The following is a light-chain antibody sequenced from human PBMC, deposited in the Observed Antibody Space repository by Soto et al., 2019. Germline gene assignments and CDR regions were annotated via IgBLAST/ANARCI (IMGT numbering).Light chain of an antibody. CDR3: QQYGGSHLYT. V-gene: IGKV3-20*01. CDR2: GAS. Sequence: EIVLTQSPGTLSLSPGDRATLSCRASQSVSSSDLAWYQQKPGQATRLLIYGASTRATGIPDRFSGSGSGTDFTRTISRLEPEDFAVYYCQQYGGSHLYTFGQGTKLEIK. J-gene: IGKJ2*01. CDR1: QSVSSSD.